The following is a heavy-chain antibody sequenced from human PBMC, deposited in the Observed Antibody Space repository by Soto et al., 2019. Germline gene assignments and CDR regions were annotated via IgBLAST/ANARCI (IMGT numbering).Heavy chain of an antibody. Sequence: LVNGYCTASGDTFSSYAISWLRQAPGQGLEWMGGIIPIFGTANYAQKFQGRVTITADESTSTAYMELSSLRSEDTAVYYCARVGRTTYYYYGMDIWGQGPTVTVS. CDR3: ARVGRTTYYYYGMDI. V-gene: IGHV1-69*13. D-gene: IGHD2-2*01. CDR1: GDTFSSYA. CDR2: IIPIFGTA. J-gene: IGHJ6*02.